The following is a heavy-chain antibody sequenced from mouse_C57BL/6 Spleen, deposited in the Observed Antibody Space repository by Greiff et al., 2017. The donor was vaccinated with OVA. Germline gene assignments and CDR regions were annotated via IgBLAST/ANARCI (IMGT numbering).Heavy chain of an antibody. CDR3: ASTMVTTHGFAY. CDR2: IYPRDGST. J-gene: IGHJ3*01. CDR1: GYTFTDHT. D-gene: IGHD2-2*01. V-gene: IGHV1-78*01. Sequence: VKLMESDAELVKPGASVKISCKVSGYTFTDHTIHWMKQRPEQGLEWIGYIYPRDGSTKYNEKFKGKATLTADKSSSTAYMQLNSLTSEDSAVYFCASTMVTTHGFAYWGQGTLVTVSA.